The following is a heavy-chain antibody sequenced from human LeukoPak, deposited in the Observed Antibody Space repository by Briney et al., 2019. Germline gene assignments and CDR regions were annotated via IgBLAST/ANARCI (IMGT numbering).Heavy chain of an antibody. J-gene: IGHJ6*02. V-gene: IGHV3-30*03. Sequence: PGRSLRLSCAASGFTFSSYGMHWVRQAPGKGLEWVAVISYDGSNKYYADSVKGRFTISRDNSKNTLYLQMNSLRAEDTAVYYCAREGYDPTKDYYYGMDVWGQGTTVTVSS. CDR3: AREGYDPTKDYYYGMDV. CDR2: ISYDGSNK. D-gene: IGHD5-12*01. CDR1: GFTFSSYG.